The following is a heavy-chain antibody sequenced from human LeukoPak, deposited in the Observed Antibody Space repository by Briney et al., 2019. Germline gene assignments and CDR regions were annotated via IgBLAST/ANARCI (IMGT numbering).Heavy chain of an antibody. J-gene: IGHJ4*02. Sequence: PGGSLRLSCAASGFTLSSYAMSWVRQTPGKGLEWVSTISDSAYYADSVKGRFTISRDDSKNTLHLQMNSLRAEDTALYYCVKAIRPFNSGNYYSCLDYWGQGSLVTVSS. CDR3: VKAIRPFNSGNYYSCLDY. D-gene: IGHD3-22*01. CDR2: ISDSA. CDR1: GFTLSSYA. V-gene: IGHV3-23*01.